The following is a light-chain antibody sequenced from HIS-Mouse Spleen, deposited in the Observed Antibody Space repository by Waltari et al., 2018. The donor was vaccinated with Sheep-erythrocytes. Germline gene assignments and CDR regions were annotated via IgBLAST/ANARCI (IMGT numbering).Light chain of an antibody. CDR2: AAS. J-gene: IGKJ3*01. V-gene: IGKV1-39*01. Sequence: DIQMTQSPSSLSASVGDRVTITCRASQSISSYLNWYQQKPGKAPKLLIYAASSLQSGVTSRFSGSRSGTDFTLTISSLQPEDFATYYCQQSYSTPQFTFGPGTKVDIK. CDR1: QSISSY. CDR3: QQSYSTPQFT.